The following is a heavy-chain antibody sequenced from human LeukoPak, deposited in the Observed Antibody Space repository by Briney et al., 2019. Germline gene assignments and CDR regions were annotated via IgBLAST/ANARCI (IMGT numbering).Heavy chain of an antibody. J-gene: IGHJ4*02. CDR2: INHSGGT. CDR1: GGSFSGYY. CDR3: ASGDADLGGPRVH. V-gene: IGHV4-34*01. D-gene: IGHD4-23*01. Sequence: SETLSLTCAVYGGSFSGYYWTWIRQPPGKGLEWIGEINHSGGTNYNPSLKSRVTISVDKNQSSLNLSSGTAADTAVYYCASGDADLGGPRVHWGQGTLVTVSS.